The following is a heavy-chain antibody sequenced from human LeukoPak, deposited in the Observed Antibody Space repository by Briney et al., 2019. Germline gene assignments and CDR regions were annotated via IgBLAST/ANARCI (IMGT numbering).Heavy chain of an antibody. Sequence: GGSLRLSCAASGFTFSSYWMHWVRQAPGKGLVWVSRISSDGSSTSYADSVKGRFTISRDNAKNLLYLQMNSLRAEDTAVYYCARTYYDILTGYSPYFDYWGQGILVTVSS. J-gene: IGHJ4*02. CDR2: ISSDGSST. CDR3: ARTYYDILTGYSPYFDY. V-gene: IGHV3-74*01. D-gene: IGHD3-9*01. CDR1: GFTFSSYW.